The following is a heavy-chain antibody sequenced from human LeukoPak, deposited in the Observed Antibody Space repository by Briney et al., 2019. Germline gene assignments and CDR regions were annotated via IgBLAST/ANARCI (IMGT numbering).Heavy chain of an antibody. CDR2: IYPGDSDT. CDR1: GYTFTNYW. D-gene: IGHD1-20*01. Sequence: GESLKISCKGSGYTFTNYWIGWVRQMPGKGLEWMGIIYPGDSDTRYSPSFQGQVTISADKSITTAYLQWSSLKASDTAMHYCARHEGVAGITGTTDWFDPWGQGTLVTVSS. CDR3: ARHEGVAGITGTTDWFDP. V-gene: IGHV5-51*01. J-gene: IGHJ5*02.